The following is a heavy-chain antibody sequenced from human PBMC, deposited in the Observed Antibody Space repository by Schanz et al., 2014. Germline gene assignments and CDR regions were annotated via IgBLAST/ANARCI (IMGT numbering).Heavy chain of an antibody. Sequence: EVQLLESGGGLVQPGGSLRLSCAASGFTFSSHWMHWVRQDPGKGLVWVARINSVGSNTDYADSVTGRFTISRDNSRSTMYLQMNSLRAEDTAVYYCARGRVLESWGQGTLVTVSS. V-gene: IGHV3-74*02. CDR2: INSVGSNT. D-gene: IGHD1-1*01. CDR3: ARGRVLES. J-gene: IGHJ5*02. CDR1: GFTFSSHW.